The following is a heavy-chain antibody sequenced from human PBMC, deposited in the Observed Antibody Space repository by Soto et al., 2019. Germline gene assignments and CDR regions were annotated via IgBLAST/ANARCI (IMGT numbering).Heavy chain of an antibody. CDR1: GFTFSSYG. CDR2: IWYDGSNK. V-gene: IGHV3-33*01. Sequence: QVQLVESGGGVVQPGRSLRLSCAASGFTFSSYGMHWVRQAPGKGLEWVAVIWYDGSNKYYADSVKGRFTISRDNSKNCXYLQMNSLRAEDTAVYYCARDAYDVLTGYPPHFDYWGQGTLVTVSS. D-gene: IGHD3-9*01. J-gene: IGHJ4*02. CDR3: ARDAYDVLTGYPPHFDY.